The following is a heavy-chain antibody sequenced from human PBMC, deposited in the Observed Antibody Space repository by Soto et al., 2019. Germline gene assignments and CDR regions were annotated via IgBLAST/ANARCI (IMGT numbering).Heavy chain of an antibody. D-gene: IGHD6-19*01. J-gene: IGHJ3*02. CDR2: ISFDGINK. CDR1: GFTFGKYG. CDR3: AKSGDSGWYGDYVDGFDI. V-gene: IGHV3-30*18. Sequence: VHLVDSGGGVVRPGESLTLSCAASGFTFGKYGMHWVRQAPGKGLEWVTVISFDGINKDYADSVKGRFTISRDNSKNTLYLSMHSLRPEDTAVYYCAKSGDSGWYGDYVDGFDIWGQGTMVTVSS.